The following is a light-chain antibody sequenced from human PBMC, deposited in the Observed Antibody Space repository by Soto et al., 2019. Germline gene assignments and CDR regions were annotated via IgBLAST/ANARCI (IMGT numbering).Light chain of an antibody. CDR2: DAS. CDR3: QQYNSDPFT. V-gene: IGKV1-5*01. Sequence: DIQMTQSPSTLSASVGDRVTITCRASQSISSWLAWYQQKPGKAPKLLIYDASSLESGVPSRFSGSGSGTEFPLTISSLQPDDFATYHCQQYNSDPFTFGQGTKVEIK. CDR1: QSISSW. J-gene: IGKJ1*01.